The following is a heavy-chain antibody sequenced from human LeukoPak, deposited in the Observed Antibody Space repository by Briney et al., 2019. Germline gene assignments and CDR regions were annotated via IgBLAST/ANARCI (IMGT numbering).Heavy chain of an antibody. CDR1: GFTFSSYS. D-gene: IGHD5-18*01. J-gene: IGHJ4*02. Sequence: PGGSLRLSCAASGFTFSSYSMNWVRQAPGKGLEWVSSISSSSSYIYYADSVKGRFTISRDNAKNSLYLQMNSLRAEDTAVYYCARDDNSYGYVSSFDYWGQGTLVTVSS. CDR2: ISSSSSYI. CDR3: ARDDNSYGYVSSFDY. V-gene: IGHV3-21*01.